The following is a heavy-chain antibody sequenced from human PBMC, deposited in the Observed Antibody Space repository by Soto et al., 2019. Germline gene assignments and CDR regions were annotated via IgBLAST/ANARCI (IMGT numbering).Heavy chain of an antibody. J-gene: IGHJ4*02. CDR3: ASGIQLWLRRINNGYSG. CDR2: IIPMFGTA. Sequence: QVQLVQSGAEVKKPESSVKVSCKAPGGTFSTYAISWVRQAPGQGLEWMGGIIPMFGTANYAQRFQDRVTITAAESPTTVYMELSSLRSEDTAVYFCASGIQLWLRRINNGYSGWGQGTLVTVSS. D-gene: IGHD5-18*01. CDR1: GGTFSTYA. V-gene: IGHV1-69*12.